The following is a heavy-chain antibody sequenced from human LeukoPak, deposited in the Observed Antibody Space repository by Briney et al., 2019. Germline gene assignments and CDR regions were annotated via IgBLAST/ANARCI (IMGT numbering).Heavy chain of an antibody. D-gene: IGHD7-27*01. V-gene: IGHV3-30*18. CDR1: GFTVSTYG. J-gene: IGHJ4*02. Sequence: GRSLRLSCAASGFTVSTYGMHWVRQAPGKGLEWVAVASYDGSNKYYADSVKGRFTISRDNPKNTLYLQMNSLRAEDTAVYYCAKDWGNWGYGYYFDHWGQGTLVTVSS. CDR2: ASYDGSNK. CDR3: AKDWGNWGYGYYFDH.